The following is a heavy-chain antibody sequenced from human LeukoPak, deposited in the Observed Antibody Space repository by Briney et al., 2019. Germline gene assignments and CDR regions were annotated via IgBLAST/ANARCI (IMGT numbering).Heavy chain of an antibody. CDR3: ARHAATVTGNWFDR. J-gene: IGHJ5*02. Sequence: GEPLKISCKGSGYGFTSYWIGWVRQMPGKGLEWVGIIYPGDSDTRYSPSFQGQVTISADKSISTAYLQWSSLKASDTAMYYCARHAATVTGNWFDRWGQGTLVTVSS. CDR2: IYPGDSDT. D-gene: IGHD4-11*01. V-gene: IGHV5-51*01. CDR1: GYGFTSYW.